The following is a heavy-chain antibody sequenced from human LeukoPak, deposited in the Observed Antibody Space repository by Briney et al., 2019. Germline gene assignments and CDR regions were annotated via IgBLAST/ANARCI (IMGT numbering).Heavy chain of an antibody. CDR3: ARSPITMMREGIDV. D-gene: IGHD3-22*01. J-gene: IGHJ6*02. V-gene: IGHV3-72*01. CDR2: TRNKANSYTT. CDR1: GFTFSDHY. Sequence: HPGGSLRLSCAASGFTFSDHYMDWVRQAPGKGLEWVGRTRNKANSYTTEYAASVKGRFTISRDDSKNSLYLQMNSLKTEDTAVYYCARSPITMMREGIDVWGQGTTVTVSS.